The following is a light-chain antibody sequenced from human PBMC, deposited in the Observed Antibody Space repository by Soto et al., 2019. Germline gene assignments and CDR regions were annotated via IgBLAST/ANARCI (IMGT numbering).Light chain of an antibody. CDR3: QSYDSSLSGSV. CDR1: SSNIGAGYD. V-gene: IGLV1-40*01. CDR2: GNN. J-gene: IGLJ2*01. Sequence: QLVLTQPPSVSGAPGQRVTISCTGSSSNIGAGYDVHWYQQLPGTAPKLLIYGNNNRPSGVPDRFSGSKSGTSASLAITGLQAEDEADYYCQSYDSSLSGSVFCGGTKLTVL.